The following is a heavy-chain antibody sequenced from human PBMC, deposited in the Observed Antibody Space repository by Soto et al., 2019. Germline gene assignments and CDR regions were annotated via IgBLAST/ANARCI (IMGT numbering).Heavy chain of an antibody. V-gene: IGHV3-15*07. D-gene: IGHD3-9*01. CDR1: GFAFSNAW. J-gene: IGHJ4*02. CDR2: IKSKTDGGAT. CDR3: TTNRGGYYDILTGYEY. Sequence: PGGSLRLSCAASGFAFSNAWMTWVRQAPGKGLEWVGRIKSKTDGGATDYAAPVKGRFTISRDDSKNTLYLQMNSLKTEDTAVYYCTTNRGGYYDILTGYEYWGQGTLVTVSS.